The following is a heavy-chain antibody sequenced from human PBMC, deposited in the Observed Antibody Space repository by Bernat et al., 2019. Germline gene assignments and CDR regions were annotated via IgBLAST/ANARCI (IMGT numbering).Heavy chain of an antibody. J-gene: IGHJ4*02. CDR1: GFTFSSYG. V-gene: IGHV3-30*18. CDR2: ISYDGSNK. D-gene: IGHD3-3*01. CDR3: AKTSLYGFWSPDGYFDY. Sequence: QVQLVESGGGVVQPGRSLRLSCAASGFTFSSYGMHWVRQAPGKGLEWVAVISYDGSNKYYVDSVKGRFTISRDNSKNTLYLQMNSLRAEDTAVYYCAKTSLYGFWSPDGYFDYWGQGTLVTVSS.